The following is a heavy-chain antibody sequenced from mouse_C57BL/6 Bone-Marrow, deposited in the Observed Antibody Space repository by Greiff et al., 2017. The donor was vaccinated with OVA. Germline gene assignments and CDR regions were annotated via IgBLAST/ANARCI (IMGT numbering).Heavy chain of an antibody. CDR3: TRCGYNGSREDWDLDV. CDR2: IDPDTGGT. V-gene: IGHV1-15*01. J-gene: IGHJ1*03. CDR1: GYTFTDYE. D-gene: IGHD1-1*01. Sequence: QVQLQQSGAELVRPGASVTLSCKASGYTFTDYEMHWVKQTPVHGLEWIGAIDPDTGGTAYNQKFKGKAILTADKSSSTAYMELRSLTSEDSAVYYCTRCGYNGSREDWDLDVWGKGTTVTVSS.